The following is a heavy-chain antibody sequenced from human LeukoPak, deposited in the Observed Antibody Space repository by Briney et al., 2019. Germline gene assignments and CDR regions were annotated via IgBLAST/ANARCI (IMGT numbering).Heavy chain of an antibody. V-gene: IGHV1-69*05. CDR2: IITIFGTA. CDR3: ATAYCGGDCYYYYFMDV. CDR1: GGTFSSYA. J-gene: IGHJ6*03. Sequence: ASVKVSCKASGGTFSSYAFSWLRQAPAQGVEWMGRIITIFGTAYYAHKFQGRVTITTARSTSTAYMELSSLRSEDTTVYYCATAYCGGDCYYYYFMDVWGKGTTVTVSS. D-gene: IGHD2-21*02.